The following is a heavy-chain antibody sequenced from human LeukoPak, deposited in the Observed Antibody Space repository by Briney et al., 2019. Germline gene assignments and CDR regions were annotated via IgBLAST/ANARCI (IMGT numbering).Heavy chain of an antibody. CDR3: AAGRNNNAWSFY. CDR1: EFAFTRSA. J-gene: IGHJ4*02. CDR2: IVVDSGET. V-gene: IGHV1-58*02. D-gene: IGHD6-19*01. Sequence: SVKVSCKAPEFAFTRSAIQWVRQTRGPHGEGIGWIVVDSGETNNAQKFQERVIITRESSTGTAYMELSSLRSEDTAMYYCAAGRNNNAWSFYWGQGTPGTVSS.